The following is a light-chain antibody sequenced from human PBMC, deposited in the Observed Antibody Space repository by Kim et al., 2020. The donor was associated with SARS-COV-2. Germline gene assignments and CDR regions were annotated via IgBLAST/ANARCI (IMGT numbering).Light chain of an antibody. V-gene: IGKV3-20*01. CDR1: QSVSSNF. Sequence: ENVLTQSPGTLSLSPGERATLSCRASQSVSSNFLAWYQQKAGQAPRLVIYSASSRASGIPDRFSGSGSGTDFTLTISTLEHEDFAVYYCQQYATSPETFGQGTKVDIK. CDR3: QQYATSPET. CDR2: SAS. J-gene: IGKJ1*01.